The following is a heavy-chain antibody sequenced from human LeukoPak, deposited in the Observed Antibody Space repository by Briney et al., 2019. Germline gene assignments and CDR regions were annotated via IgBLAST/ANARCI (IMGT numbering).Heavy chain of an antibody. CDR3: ARVSGYYESSGYYQDNCFDL. CDR2: IWYDGGSTK. D-gene: IGHD3-22*01. CDR1: GFSFSNYG. J-gene: IGHJ5*02. Sequence: GGSLTLSCEAAGFSFSNYGMEWVRQAPGKGLEWVAVIWYDGGSTKYYADSVKGRFTISRDNSKNTLYLQMNSLRAEDTAVYYCARVSGYYESSGYYQDNCFDLWGQGTLVTVSS. V-gene: IGHV3-33*01.